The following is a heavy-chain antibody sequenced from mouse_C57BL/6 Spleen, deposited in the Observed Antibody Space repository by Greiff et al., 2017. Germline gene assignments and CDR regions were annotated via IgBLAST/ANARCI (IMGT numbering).Heavy chain of an antibody. V-gene: IGHV1-50*01. J-gene: IGHJ2*01. Sequence: QVQLKQPGAELVKPGASVKLSCKASGYTFTSYWMQWVKQRPGQGLEWIGEIDPSDSYTNYNQKFKGKATLTVDTPSSTAYMQLSSLTSEDSAVYYCARSPTGNFDYWGQGTTLTVSS. D-gene: IGHD4-1*02. CDR3: ARSPTGNFDY. CDR2: IDPSDSYT. CDR1: GYTFTSYW.